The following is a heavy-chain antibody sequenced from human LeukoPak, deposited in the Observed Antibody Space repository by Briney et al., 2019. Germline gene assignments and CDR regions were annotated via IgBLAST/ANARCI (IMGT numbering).Heavy chain of an antibody. CDR3: ARDRQWELSSYFDY. J-gene: IGHJ4*02. V-gene: IGHV3-30-3*01. Sequence: QPGRSLRLSGAASGLTCSSYARHWGRQAPGKRLEWVAVISYDGSNKYYADSVKGRFTISRDNSKNTLYLQMNSLRAEDTAVYYCARDRQWELSSYFDYWGQGTLVTVSS. CDR2: ISYDGSNK. CDR1: GLTCSSYA. D-gene: IGHD1-26*01.